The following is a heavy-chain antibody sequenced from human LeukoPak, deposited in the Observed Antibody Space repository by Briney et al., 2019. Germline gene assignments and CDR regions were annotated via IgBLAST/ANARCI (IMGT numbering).Heavy chain of an antibody. J-gene: IGHJ3*02. Sequence: PGGSLRLSCAASGFTFSSYGMNWVRQAPGKGLEWVSSISSSSSYIYYADSVKGRFTISRDNAKNSLYLQMNSLRAEDTAVYYCARVRNPTRYIAAAGIPDAFDIWGQGTMVTVSS. CDR2: ISSSSSYI. V-gene: IGHV3-21*01. CDR3: ARVRNPTRYIAAAGIPDAFDI. CDR1: GFTFSSYG. D-gene: IGHD6-13*01.